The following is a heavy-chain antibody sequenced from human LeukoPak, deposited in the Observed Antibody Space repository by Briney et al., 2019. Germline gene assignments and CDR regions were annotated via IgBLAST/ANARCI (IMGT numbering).Heavy chain of an antibody. Sequence: GGSLRLSCAASGFSFSSYSMNWVRQAPGKGLEWVSSISGSSTYIYYADSVKGRFTISRDNAENSLYLQMNSLRVEDTAVYYCARYCGGDCYLIWGQGTLVTVSS. V-gene: IGHV3-21*01. J-gene: IGHJ4*02. D-gene: IGHD2-21*02. CDR2: ISGSSTYI. CDR1: GFSFSSYS. CDR3: ARYCGGDCYLI.